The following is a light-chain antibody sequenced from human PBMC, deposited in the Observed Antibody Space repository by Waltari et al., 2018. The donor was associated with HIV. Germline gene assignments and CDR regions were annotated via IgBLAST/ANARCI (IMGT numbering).Light chain of an antibody. Sequence: EVVLTQSPDTVSVSPGARATLSCRASQSLSSNLAWFQQRPGQAPRLLIYGASTRASGISARFSGTGSGTEFTLTISSLQSEDFAVYYCQQYDYRPLTFGGGTKVEIK. CDR2: GAS. V-gene: IGKV3-15*01. J-gene: IGKJ4*01. CDR1: QSLSSN. CDR3: QQYDYRPLT.